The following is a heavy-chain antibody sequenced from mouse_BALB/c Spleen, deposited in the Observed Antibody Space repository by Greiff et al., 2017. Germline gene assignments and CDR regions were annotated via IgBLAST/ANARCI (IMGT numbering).Heavy chain of an antibody. Sequence: EVQLQQSGAELVRSGASVKLSCTASGFNIKDYYMHWVKQRPEQGLEWIGWIDPENGDTEYAPKFQGKATMTADTSSNTAYLQLSSLTSEDTAVYYCNAWGWLPSHYYYAMDYWGQGTSVTVSS. J-gene: IGHJ4*01. CDR1: GFNIKDYY. V-gene: IGHV14-4*02. D-gene: IGHD2-3*01. CDR3: NAWGWLPSHYYYAMDY. CDR2: IDPENGDT.